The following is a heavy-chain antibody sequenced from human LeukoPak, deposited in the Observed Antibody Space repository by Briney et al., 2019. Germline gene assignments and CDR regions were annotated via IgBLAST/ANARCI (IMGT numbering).Heavy chain of an antibody. CDR3: ARREMATTTGAFDI. D-gene: IGHD5-24*01. V-gene: IGHV1-18*01. CDR2: ISAYNGNT. CDR1: GYTCTSYG. Sequence: ASVKVSCKASGYTCTSYGISWVRQAPGQGLEWMGWISAYNGNTNYARKLQGRVTMTTDTSTSTAYMELRSLRSDATAVYYCARREMATTTGAFDIWGQGTMVTVSS. J-gene: IGHJ3*02.